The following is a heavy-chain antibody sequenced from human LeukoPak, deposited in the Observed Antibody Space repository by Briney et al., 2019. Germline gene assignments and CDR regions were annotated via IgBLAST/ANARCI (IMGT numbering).Heavy chain of an antibody. V-gene: IGHV4-38-2*01. CDR1: GYSISSGYY. J-gene: IGHJ5*02. D-gene: IGHD3-22*01. Sequence: SETLSLTCAVSGYSISSGYYWGWIRQPPGKGLEWIGSIYHSGSTYYNPSLKSRVTISVDTSKNQFPLKLSSVTAADTAVYYCARGHNYYDSSGYYGCWFDPWGQGTLVTVSS. CDR2: IYHSGST. CDR3: ARGHNYYDSSGYYGCWFDP.